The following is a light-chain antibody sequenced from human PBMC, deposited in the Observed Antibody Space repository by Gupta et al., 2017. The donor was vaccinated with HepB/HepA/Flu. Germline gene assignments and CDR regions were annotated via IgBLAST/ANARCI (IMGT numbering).Light chain of an antibody. CDR1: QSITRF. J-gene: IGKJ2*01. V-gene: IGKV1-39*01. Sequence: DIQMTQPPSSLSASVGDRVTITCRASQSITRFLNWYQQKPGKAPKLLIYAASSLQSGVPSRFSGSGSGTDFTLIISSLQLEDFATYYCQQSYSTPLYTFGQGTKLEIK. CDR2: AAS. CDR3: QQSYSTPLYT.